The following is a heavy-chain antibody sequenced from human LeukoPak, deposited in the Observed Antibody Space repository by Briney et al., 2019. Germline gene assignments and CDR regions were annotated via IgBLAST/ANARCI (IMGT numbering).Heavy chain of an antibody. J-gene: IGHJ4*02. Sequence: SETLSLTCSVSGVSINSNSHHWAWIRQAPGKGLEWIGNIYYSGTTSYNPSLKSRVTISVDTSNNHFSLTLSSVTAADTAVYYCARRGDILSDYAFDYWGQGTLVSVSS. CDR3: ARRGDILSDYAFDY. V-gene: IGHV4-39*02. CDR1: GVSINSNSHH. D-gene: IGHD3-9*01. CDR2: IYYSGTT.